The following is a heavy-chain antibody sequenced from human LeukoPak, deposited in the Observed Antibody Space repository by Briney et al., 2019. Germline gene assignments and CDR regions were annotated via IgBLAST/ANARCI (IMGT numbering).Heavy chain of an antibody. D-gene: IGHD6-13*01. V-gene: IGHV1-46*01. CDR3: ARDCTSIAAAATRAFDI. J-gene: IGHJ3*02. CDR2: INPSVLST. CDR1: GYTFINYY. Sequence: AASVTVSCKASGYTFINYYMHWVRQAPGQGLEWMGIINPSVLSTTYAQKFQGRVTMTRDTSTSTFYMELSSLRSEDTAMYYCARDCTSIAAAATRAFDIWGHGTMSTTSS.